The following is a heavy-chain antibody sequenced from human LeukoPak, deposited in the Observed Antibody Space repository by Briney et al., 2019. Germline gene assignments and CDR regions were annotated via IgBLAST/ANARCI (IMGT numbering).Heavy chain of an antibody. V-gene: IGHV3-15*07. J-gene: IGHJ4*02. CDR1: GFTFSNAW. CDR3: TTYLDYYDSSGYYYFDY. D-gene: IGHD3-22*01. CDR2: IKSKTDGGTT. Sequence: GGSLRLSCAASGFTFSNAWMNWVRQAPGKGLEWVGRIKSKTDGGTTDYAAPVKGRFTISRDDSKNTLYPQMNSLKTEDTAVYYCTTYLDYYDSSGYYYFDYWGQGTLVTVSS.